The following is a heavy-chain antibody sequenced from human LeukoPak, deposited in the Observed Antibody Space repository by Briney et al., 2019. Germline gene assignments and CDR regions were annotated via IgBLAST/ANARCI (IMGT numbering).Heavy chain of an antibody. D-gene: IGHD5-18*01. CDR3: TTGGYSYRLQFDY. J-gene: IGHJ4*02. CDR2: IKSKSVGGTT. CDR1: GFTFSNAW. V-gene: IGHV3-15*01. Sequence: GSLRLSCAASGFTFSNAWMSWVRQAPGKGLEWVGRIKSKSVGGTTDYAAPVKGRFTISRDDSKNTLYLKMNSLKTEDTAVYYCTTGGYSYRLQFDYWGQGTLVTVSS.